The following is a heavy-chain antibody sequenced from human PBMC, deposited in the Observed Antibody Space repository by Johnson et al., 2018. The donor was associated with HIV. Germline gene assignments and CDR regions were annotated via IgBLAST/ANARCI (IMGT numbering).Heavy chain of an antibody. CDR3: ARAYTYGAFDI. J-gene: IGHJ3*02. CDR2: IYSGDTT. V-gene: IGHV3-66*01. D-gene: IGHD5-18*01. CDR1: GFTFSNAW. Sequence: EMQLVESGGGLVKPGGSLRLSCAASGFTFSNAWMSWIRQAPGKGLEWVSVIYSGDTTYYAGSVKGRFTISRDNSKNTLYLQMNSLRVDDTAIYYCARAYTYGAFDIWGQGTMVTVSS.